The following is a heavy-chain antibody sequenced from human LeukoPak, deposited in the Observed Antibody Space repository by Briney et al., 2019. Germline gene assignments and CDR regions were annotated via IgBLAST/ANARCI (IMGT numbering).Heavy chain of an antibody. V-gene: IGHV3-9*01. Sequence: GGSLRLSCAASGFTFDDYAMHWVRQAPGKGLEWVSGIRWNSGSIGYADSVKGRFTISRDNAKNSLYLQMNSLRAEDTALYYCAKDIVCSSTSCYGGGGYYYYYYGMDVWGQGTTVTVSS. CDR1: GFTFDDYA. D-gene: IGHD2-2*01. CDR2: IRWNSGSI. CDR3: AKDIVCSSTSCYGGGGYYYYYYGMDV. J-gene: IGHJ6*02.